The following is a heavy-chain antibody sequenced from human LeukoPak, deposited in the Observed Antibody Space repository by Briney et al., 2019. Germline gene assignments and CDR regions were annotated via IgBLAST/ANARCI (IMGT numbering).Heavy chain of an antibody. CDR3: ASGQYSSGWSPPGVDY. Sequence: GESLKISCKGSGYSFTSYWIGWVRQMPGKGLEWMGIIYPGDSDTRYSPSFQGQVTISADKSISTAYLQWSSLKASDTAMYYCASGQYSSGWSPPGVDYWGQGTLSPSPQ. D-gene: IGHD6-19*01. CDR1: GYSFTSYW. CDR2: IYPGDSDT. J-gene: IGHJ4*02. V-gene: IGHV5-51*01.